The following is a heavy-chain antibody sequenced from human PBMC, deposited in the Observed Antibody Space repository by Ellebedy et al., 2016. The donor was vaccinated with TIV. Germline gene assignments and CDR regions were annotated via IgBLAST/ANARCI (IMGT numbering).Heavy chain of an antibody. CDR1: GFTFSNYA. D-gene: IGHD6-13*01. Sequence: PGGSLRLSCAASGFTFSNYAMSWVRQAPGKGLEWVSAISRSGGSTYYAGSVKGRFTISRDNSKDPLYLQMNSLRAEDTAVYYCANVYSSTWADSWGQGTLVTVSS. V-gene: IGHV3-23*01. J-gene: IGHJ4*02. CDR2: ISRSGGST. CDR3: ANVYSSTWADS.